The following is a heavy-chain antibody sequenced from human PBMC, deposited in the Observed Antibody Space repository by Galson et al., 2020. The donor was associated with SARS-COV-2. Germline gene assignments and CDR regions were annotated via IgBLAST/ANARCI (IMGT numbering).Heavy chain of an antibody. CDR3: AREGDYYDRNTYYGTPAFDF. CDR1: GFIFSSYG. D-gene: IGHD3-22*01. V-gene: IGHV3-33*01. CDR2: IWHDGSNK. Sequence: GESLKISCAASGFIFSSYGMHWVRQAPGKALEWVAVIWHDGSNKYYADSVTGRFTISRDNSNNNLYLQMNSLRADDTAVYYCAREGDYYDRNTYYGTPAFDFWGQGTLVTVSS. J-gene: IGHJ4*02.